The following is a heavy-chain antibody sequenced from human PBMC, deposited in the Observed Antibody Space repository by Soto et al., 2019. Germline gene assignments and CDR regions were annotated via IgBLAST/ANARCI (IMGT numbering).Heavy chain of an antibody. CDR3: ARQGGEYDFWSGYYTRSFDY. CDR2: IYPGDSDT. D-gene: IGHD3-3*01. V-gene: IGHV5-51*01. CDR1: GYSFTSYW. Sequence: LKISCKGSGYSFTSYWIGWVRQMPGKGLEWMGIIYPGDSDTRYSPSFQGQVTISADKSISTAYLQWSSLKASDTAMYYCARQGGEYDFWSGYYTRSFDYWGQGTMVTVSS. J-gene: IGHJ4*02.